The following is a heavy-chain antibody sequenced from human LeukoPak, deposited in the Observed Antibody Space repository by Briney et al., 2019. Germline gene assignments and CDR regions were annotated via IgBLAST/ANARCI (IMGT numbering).Heavy chain of an antibody. J-gene: IGHJ6*03. CDR1: GGTFSSYA. CDR3: AESTRGYYYYYMDV. Sequence: SVKVSCKASGGTFSSYAISWVRQATGQGLEWMGGIIPIFGTANYAQKFQGRVTITADESTSTAYMELSSLRSEDTAVYYCAESTRGYYYYYMDVWGKGTTVTVSS. CDR2: IIPIFGTA. V-gene: IGHV1-69*13.